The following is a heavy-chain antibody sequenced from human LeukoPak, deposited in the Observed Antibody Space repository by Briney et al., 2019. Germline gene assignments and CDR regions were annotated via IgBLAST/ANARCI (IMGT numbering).Heavy chain of an antibody. D-gene: IGHD3-9*01. CDR1: GGSISSYY. Sequence: SETLSLTCTVSGGSISSYYWNWIRQPPGKGLEWIGYIYYSGSTNYNPSLKSRVTISVDTSKNQFSLKLSSVTAADTAVYYCARMKGLRYSSGYYYYGMDVWGQGTTVTVSS. J-gene: IGHJ6*02. CDR2: IYYSGST. CDR3: ARMKGLRYSSGYYYYGMDV. V-gene: IGHV4-59*01.